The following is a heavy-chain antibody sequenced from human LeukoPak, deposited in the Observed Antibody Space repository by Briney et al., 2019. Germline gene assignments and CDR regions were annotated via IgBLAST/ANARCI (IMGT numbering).Heavy chain of an antibody. CDR2: ISCIGST. V-gene: IGHV4-59*11. Sequence: PSETLSLTCTVSGGSISTHYWTWIRQPPGKGLEWIGYISCIGSTNYNPSLKSRVTISVDTSKNRFSLKLSAMTAADTAVYFCARDQTTVTKGFDIWGQGTVVTVSS. CDR3: ARDQTTVTKGFDI. CDR1: GGSISTHY. J-gene: IGHJ3*02. D-gene: IGHD4-17*01.